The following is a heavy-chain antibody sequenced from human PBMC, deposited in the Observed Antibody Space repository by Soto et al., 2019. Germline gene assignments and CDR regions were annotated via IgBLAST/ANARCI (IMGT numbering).Heavy chain of an antibody. D-gene: IGHD2-15*01. V-gene: IGHV3-23*01. CDR1: GFNFNTFA. J-gene: IGHJ5*02. CDR2: ISSSGGSR. CDR3: ARDRCTGDACYSGVYFDP. Sequence: LRLSCAASGFNFNTFAMSWIRQAPGKGLEWVSHISSSGGSRDYADSVRGRFTVSRDNSKNVLFLQMNSLRADDTAVYYCARDRCTGDACYSGVYFDPWGQGTLVTVSS.